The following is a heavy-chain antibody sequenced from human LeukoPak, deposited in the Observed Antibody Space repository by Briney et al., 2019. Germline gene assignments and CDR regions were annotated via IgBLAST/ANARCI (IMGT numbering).Heavy chain of an antibody. D-gene: IGHD1-26*01. CDR1: GYSISSGYY. J-gene: IGHJ5*02. CDR3: ARDLEWELLSRFDP. Sequence: PSETLSLTCTVSGYSISSGYYWGWIRQPPGKWLEWIGSIYHSGSTYYNPSLKSRVTISVDTSKNQFSLKLSSVTAADTAVYYCARDLEWELLSRFDPWGQGTLVTVSS. V-gene: IGHV4-38-2*02. CDR2: IYHSGST.